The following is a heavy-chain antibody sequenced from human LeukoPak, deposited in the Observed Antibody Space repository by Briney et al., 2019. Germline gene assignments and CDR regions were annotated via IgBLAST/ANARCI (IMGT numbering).Heavy chain of an antibody. Sequence: GGSLRLSCAASGFTFNNAWMTWVRQAPGKGLEWVGRIKSKTDGGTTDYAAPVKGRITISRDDSKNTLHLQMNSLKTEDTAVYYCTTGVKWELPFDYWGQGTLVTVSS. CDR1: GFTFNNAW. D-gene: IGHD1-26*01. CDR2: IKSKTDGGTT. J-gene: IGHJ4*02. V-gene: IGHV3-15*01. CDR3: TTGVKWELPFDY.